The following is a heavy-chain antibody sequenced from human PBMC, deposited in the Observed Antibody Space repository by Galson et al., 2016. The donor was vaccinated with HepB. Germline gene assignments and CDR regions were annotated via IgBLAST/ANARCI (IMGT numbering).Heavy chain of an antibody. CDR1: GYTFTDYG. D-gene: IGHD1-26*01. CDR2: ISTVSGDT. Sequence: SVKVSCKASGYTFTDYGINWVRQAPGQGLEWMGRISTVSGDTKYSQKLQGRVNIMRDTSANTVYMELRGLTSEDSAIYYCARIYGADGRWGQGTLVTVSS. CDR3: ARIYGADGR. V-gene: IGHV1-3*04. J-gene: IGHJ4*02.